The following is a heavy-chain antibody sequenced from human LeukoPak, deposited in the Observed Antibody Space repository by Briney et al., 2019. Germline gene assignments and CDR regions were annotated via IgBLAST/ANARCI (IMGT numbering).Heavy chain of an antibody. J-gene: IGHJ4*02. V-gene: IGHV3-23*01. CDR2: ISGSGGST. Sequence: GGSLRLSCAASGFTFSSYAMSWVRQAPGKGLEWVSAISGSGGSTYYADSVKGRFTISRDNAKNSLCLQMNSLRAEDTAVYYCARDRALLWFGESTGTPFDYWGQGTLVTVSS. CDR3: ARDRALLWFGESTGTPFDY. D-gene: IGHD3-10*01. CDR1: GFTFSSYA.